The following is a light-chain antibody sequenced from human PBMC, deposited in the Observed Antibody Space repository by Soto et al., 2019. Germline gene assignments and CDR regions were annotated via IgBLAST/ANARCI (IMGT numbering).Light chain of an antibody. V-gene: IGLV1-40*01. Sequence: QSVLTQPPSVSGAPGQRVTFSCTGSSSNIGAGYDVHWYQQLPGTAPKLLIYGNSNRPSEVPDRFSGSKSGTSASLAITGLQAEDEADYYCQSYDSSLSGYVVFGGGTKLTVL. CDR1: SSNIGAGYD. CDR3: QSYDSSLSGYVV. J-gene: IGLJ2*01. CDR2: GNS.